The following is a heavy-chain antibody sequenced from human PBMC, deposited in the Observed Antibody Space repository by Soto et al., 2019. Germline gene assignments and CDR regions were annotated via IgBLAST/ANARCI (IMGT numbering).Heavy chain of an antibody. V-gene: IGHV4-34*01. J-gene: IGHJ4*02. CDR3: AMYPLIQLWYLLHY. CDR2: INHSGST. D-gene: IGHD5-18*01. Sequence: ETLSLTCAVYGGPFSGYYWSWIRQPPGKGLEWIGEINHSGSTNYNPSLKSRVTISVDTSKNQFSLKLSSVTAADTVVYYCAMYPLIQLWYLLHYWGRGTLVTVSS. CDR1: GGPFSGYY.